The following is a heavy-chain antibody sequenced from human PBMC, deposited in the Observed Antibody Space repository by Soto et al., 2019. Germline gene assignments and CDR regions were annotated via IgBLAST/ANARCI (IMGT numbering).Heavy chain of an antibody. CDR2: INHSGSA. D-gene: IGHD3-16*02. CDR1: GGTFGDYY. Sequence: KPSETLSLTCAVYGGTFGDYYWSWVRQPPGKGPEWIGEINHSGSAHYNPSLKSRVTISVDTSNSQFSLKLRSVTAADTAVYYCARGVGDYLWGSFRPYLDYWGQGALVTVSS. CDR3: ARGVGDYLWGSFRPYLDY. V-gene: IGHV4-34*01. J-gene: IGHJ4*02.